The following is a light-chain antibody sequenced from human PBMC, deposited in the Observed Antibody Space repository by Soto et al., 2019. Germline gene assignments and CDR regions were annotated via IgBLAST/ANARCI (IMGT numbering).Light chain of an antibody. Sequence: QSVLTQPPSVSGAPGQRVTISCTGTSSSIGAGYDVHWYQQLPGTAPKLLIYSNNNRPSGVPDRFSGSKSGTSASLAITGPQAEEEADYYCQSYDRSLTGVVFGGGTKLTVL. CDR3: QSYDRSLTGVV. CDR1: SSSIGAGYD. J-gene: IGLJ2*01. V-gene: IGLV1-40*01. CDR2: SNN.